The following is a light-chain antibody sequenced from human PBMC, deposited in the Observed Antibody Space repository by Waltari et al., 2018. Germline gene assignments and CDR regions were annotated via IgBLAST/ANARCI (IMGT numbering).Light chain of an antibody. CDR3: QQYDVSVVT. J-gene: IGKJ4*01. CDR2: GAS. CDR1: QTITGSW. Sequence: EIVFTQSQGTLSVSPGERVTVSCRASQTITGSWLTWYHQKPGQAPRLLIYGASNRAPEIPDRFSSSSSGTEFTLFISRLEPEGTVLYYCQQYDVSVVTYGEATKM. V-gene: IGKV3-20*01.